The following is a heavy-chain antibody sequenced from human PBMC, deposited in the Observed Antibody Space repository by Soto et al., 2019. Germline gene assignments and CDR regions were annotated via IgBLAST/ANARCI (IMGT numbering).Heavy chain of an antibody. J-gene: IGHJ5*02. V-gene: IGHV3-15*01. CDR1: GCTFSDGW. D-gene: IGHD2-15*01. CDR3: TTDLWRIAVVVGSTGYFNP. CDR2: IKSKSDGGTT. Sequence: GGPQRLSWTASGCTFSDGWMSWGRQGPGKGLDWVGRIKSKSDGGTTEYAAPVRGRFTISRDDSKNTLYLQMNSLKTEDTAVYYCTTDLWRIAVVVGSTGYFNPWGQGTPVTVSS.